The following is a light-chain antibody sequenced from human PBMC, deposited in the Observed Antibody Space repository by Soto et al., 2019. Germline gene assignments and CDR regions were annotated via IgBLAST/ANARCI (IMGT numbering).Light chain of an antibody. V-gene: IGKV3-20*01. CDR1: QSISSL. CDR3: QQYGSSGT. Sequence: EIVLTQSPATLYVSPGERAVVSGRASQSISSLLAWYQQKPGQAPRLLIYGASARATGIPDRFSGSGSGTDFTLTISRLEPEDFAVYYCQQYGSSGTFGQGTKVDIK. J-gene: IGKJ1*01. CDR2: GAS.